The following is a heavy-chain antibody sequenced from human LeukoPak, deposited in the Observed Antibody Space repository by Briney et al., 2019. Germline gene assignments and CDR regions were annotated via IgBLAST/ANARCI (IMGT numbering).Heavy chain of an antibody. CDR1: GYTFTSYD. J-gene: IGHJ4*02. CDR2: MNPNSGNA. V-gene: IGHV1-8*03. D-gene: IGHD6-13*01. Sequence: GASVTVSFKSSGYTFTSYDINWVRQATGQGLEWMGWMNPNSGNAGYAQKFQGRVPITMTTSISTAYMELSSLRSEDTAVYYCARVGIAAAGIDYWGQGTLVTVSS. CDR3: ARVGIAAAGIDY.